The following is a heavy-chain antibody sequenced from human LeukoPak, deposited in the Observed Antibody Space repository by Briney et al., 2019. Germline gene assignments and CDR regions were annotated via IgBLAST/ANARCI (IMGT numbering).Heavy chain of an antibody. D-gene: IGHD3-10*01. CDR3: ARSQRYWGYGSGSYSDAFDI. CDR2: IYSGGST. V-gene: IGHV3-66*01. CDR1: GFTVSSDY. J-gene: IGHJ3*02. Sequence: PGGSLRLSCAASGFTVSSDYMSWVRQAPGKGLEWVSVIYSGGSTYYADSVKGRFTISRDNSKNTLYLQMNSLRAEDTAVYYCARSQRYWGYGSGSYSDAFDIWGQGTMVTVSS.